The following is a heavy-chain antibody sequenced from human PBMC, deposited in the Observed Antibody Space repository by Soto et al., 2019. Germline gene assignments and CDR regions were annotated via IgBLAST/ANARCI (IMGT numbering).Heavy chain of an antibody. CDR1: GDSISTDY. Sequence: SETLSLPCTVSGDSISTDYWSWIRQPPGKGLEWIGYIYYSGSTNYNPSLKSRVTISVDTSKNQFSLKLSSVTSADTAVYYCARDNLGTGAFDIWGQGTMVTGSS. V-gene: IGHV4-59*01. CDR3: ARDNLGTGAFDI. CDR2: IYYSGST. D-gene: IGHD1-1*01. J-gene: IGHJ3*02.